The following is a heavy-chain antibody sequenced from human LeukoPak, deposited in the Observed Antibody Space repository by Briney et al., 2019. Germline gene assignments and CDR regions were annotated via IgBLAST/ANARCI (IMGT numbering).Heavy chain of an antibody. CDR1: GGSISSYY. Sequence: SETLSLTCTVSGGSISSYYWSWIRQPPGKGLEWIGYIYYSGSTNYNPSLKSRVTMSVDTSKNQFSLKLSSVTAVDTAVYYCARWGLPRHFDYWGQGTLVTVSS. CDR2: IYYSGST. D-gene: IGHD3-16*01. J-gene: IGHJ4*02. CDR3: ARWGLPRHFDY. V-gene: IGHV4-59*12.